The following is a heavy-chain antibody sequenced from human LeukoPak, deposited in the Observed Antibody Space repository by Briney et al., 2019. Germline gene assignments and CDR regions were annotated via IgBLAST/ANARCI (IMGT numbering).Heavy chain of an antibody. CDR3: ARTPLHSYSPPDFDY. V-gene: IGHV1-2*06. CDR1: GYTFTGYY. CDR2: INPNSGGT. Sequence: ASVKVSCKASGYTFTGYYMHWVRQAPGQGLEWMGRINPNSGGTNYAQKFQGRVTMTRDTSISTAYMELSRLRSDDTAVYYCARTPLHSYSPPDFDYWGQGTLVTVSS. D-gene: IGHD5-18*01. J-gene: IGHJ4*02.